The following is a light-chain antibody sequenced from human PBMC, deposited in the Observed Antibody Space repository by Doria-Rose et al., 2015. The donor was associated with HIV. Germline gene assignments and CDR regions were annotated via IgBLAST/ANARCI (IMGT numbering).Light chain of an antibody. J-gene: IGKJ1*01. CDR1: QSFSSTY. CDR3: HQYGTSWT. V-gene: IGKV3-20*01. Sequence: TQSPGTLSLSPGERATLSCRASQSFSSTYLAWYQQKPGQAPSLLIYDGSTRATGIPDRFSASGSGIDFTLTINILEPEDFAVYYCHQYGTSWTFVQGSKVEI. CDR2: DGS.